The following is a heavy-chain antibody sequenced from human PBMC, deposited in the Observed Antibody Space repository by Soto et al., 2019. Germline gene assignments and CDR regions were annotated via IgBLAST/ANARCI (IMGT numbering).Heavy chain of an antibody. D-gene: IGHD2-21*02. Sequence: ASVKVSCKASGYTFTSYYMHWVRQAPGQGLEWMGIINPSGGSTSYAQKFQGRVTMTRDTSTSTVYMELSGLRSEDTAVYYCARTVIVVVTAGHYYGMDVWGQGTTVTVSS. V-gene: IGHV1-46*01. CDR1: GYTFTSYY. J-gene: IGHJ6*02. CDR3: ARTVIVVVTAGHYYGMDV. CDR2: INPSGGST.